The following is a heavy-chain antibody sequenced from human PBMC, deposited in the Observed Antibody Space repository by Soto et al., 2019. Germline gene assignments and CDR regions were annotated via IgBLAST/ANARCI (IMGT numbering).Heavy chain of an antibody. CDR2: IYYSGST. J-gene: IGHJ4*02. Sequence: QVQLQESGPGLVKPSQTLSLTCTVSGGSISSGDSYWSWIRQPPGKGLEWIGYIYYSGSTYYNPSLKSRVTISVDTSKNPFSLKLSSVTAADTAGYYCARDRGGYERIDYWGQGTLVTVSS. CDR1: GGSISSGDSY. V-gene: IGHV4-30-4*01. D-gene: IGHD5-12*01. CDR3: ARDRGGYERIDY.